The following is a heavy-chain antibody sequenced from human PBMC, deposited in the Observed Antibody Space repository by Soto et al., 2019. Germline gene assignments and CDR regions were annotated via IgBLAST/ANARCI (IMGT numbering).Heavy chain of an antibody. Sequence: GGSLRLSCAASGFTFSSYWMSWVRQAPGKGLEWVANIKQDGSEKYYVDSVKGRFTISRDNAKNSLYLQMNSLRAEVTAVYSCAGAMVSGVSSYYMDVWGKGTPVTVSS. CDR2: IKQDGSEK. V-gene: IGHV3-7*01. D-gene: IGHD3-10*01. J-gene: IGHJ6*03. CDR3: AGAMVSGVSSYYMDV. CDR1: GFTFSSYW.